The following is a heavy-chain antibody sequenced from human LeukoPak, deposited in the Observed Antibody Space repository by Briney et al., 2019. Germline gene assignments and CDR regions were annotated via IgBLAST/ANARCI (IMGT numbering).Heavy chain of an antibody. J-gene: IGHJ4*02. V-gene: IGHV3-33*01. CDR2: IWYDGSNK. Sequence: GGSLRLSCAASGFTFSSYGMHWVRQAPGKGLEWVAVIWYDGSNKYYADSVKGRFTISRDNSKNTLYLQMNSLRAEDTAVYYCAREGNPYGSGSYYNYWGQGTLVTVSS. CDR3: AREGNPYGSGSYYNY. CDR1: GFTFSSYG. D-gene: IGHD3-10*01.